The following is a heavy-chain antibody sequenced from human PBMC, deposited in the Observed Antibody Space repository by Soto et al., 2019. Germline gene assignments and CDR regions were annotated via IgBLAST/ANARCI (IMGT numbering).Heavy chain of an antibody. V-gene: IGHV4-61*01. CDR2: IYYSGSA. D-gene: IGHD3-10*01. CDR1: GDSVTSVSDY. J-gene: IGHJ6*02. Sequence: TLSLICTVSGDSVTSVSDYWSWIRQPPGKGLEWIGYIYYSGSADYNPSLGSRVTISIDTSKNQFSLKLTSVTAADTAVYYCARGVGFGYYYYHMDLWGQGTTVTVSS. CDR3: ARGVGFGYYYYHMDL.